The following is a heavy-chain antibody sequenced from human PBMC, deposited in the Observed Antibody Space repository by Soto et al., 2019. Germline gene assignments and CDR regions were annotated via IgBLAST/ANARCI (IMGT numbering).Heavy chain of an antibody. CDR3: ARDQVVVVPASTYYYYYGMDV. CDR1: GYTFTSYG. D-gene: IGHD2-2*01. J-gene: IGHJ6*02. Sequence: QVQLVQSGAEVKKPGASVKVSCKASGYTFTSYGISWVRQAPGQGLEWMGWISAYNGNTNYAQKLQGRVTMTTDTSPSAAYMELRSLRSDDTAVYYCARDQVVVVPASTYYYYYGMDVWGQGTTVTVSS. V-gene: IGHV1-18*01. CDR2: ISAYNGNT.